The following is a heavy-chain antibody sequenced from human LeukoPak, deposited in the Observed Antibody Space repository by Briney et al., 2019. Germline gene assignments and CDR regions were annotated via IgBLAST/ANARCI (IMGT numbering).Heavy chain of an antibody. CDR2: IYYSGST. Sequence: SETLSLTCTVSGGSISSSSYYWGWIRQPPGKGLEWIGSIYYSGSTYYNPSLKSRVTISVDTSKNQFSLKLSSMTAADTAVYYCAADSSGYYEEGTDYWGQGTLVTVSS. D-gene: IGHD3-22*01. CDR1: GGSISSSSYY. CDR3: AADSSGYYEEGTDY. J-gene: IGHJ4*02. V-gene: IGHV4-39*07.